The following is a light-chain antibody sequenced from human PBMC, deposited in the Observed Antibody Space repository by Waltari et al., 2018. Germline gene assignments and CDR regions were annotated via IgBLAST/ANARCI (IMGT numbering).Light chain of an antibody. V-gene: IGLV1-44*01. Sequence: QSVLTQPPSASGTPGQRVTISCSGSYSNIGSNPVNWYQQLPGTAPKLHRQSTSPRPSGVPDQFSGSKSGPSVSLAISGLQSDDEADYYCATWDGSLEGYVFGTGTKVSVL. J-gene: IGLJ1*01. CDR2: STS. CDR3: ATWDGSLEGYV. CDR1: YSNIGSNP.